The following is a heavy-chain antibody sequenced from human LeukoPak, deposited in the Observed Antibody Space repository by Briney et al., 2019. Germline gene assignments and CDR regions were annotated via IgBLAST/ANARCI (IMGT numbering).Heavy chain of an antibody. CDR2: ISYDGSNK. J-gene: IGHJ6*02. CDR3: ARDISGGYDGLDV. CDR1: GFTFSSYA. D-gene: IGHD3-22*01. V-gene: IGHV3-30*04. Sequence: GGSLRLSCAASGFTFSSYAMHWVRQAPGKGLEWVAVISYDGSNKYYADSVKGRFTISGDNSKNTLYLQMNSLSAGDTAVYYCARDISGGYDGLDVWGQGTTVTVSS.